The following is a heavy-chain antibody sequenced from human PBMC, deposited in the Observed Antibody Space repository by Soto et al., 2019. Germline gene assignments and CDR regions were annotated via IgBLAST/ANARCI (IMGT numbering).Heavy chain of an antibody. V-gene: IGHV3-48*02. D-gene: IGHD1-26*01. CDR1: GFTFSSYS. Sequence: EVQLVESGGGLVQPGGSLRLSCAASGFTFSSYSMNWVRQAPGKGLEWVSYISSSSSTIYYADSVKGRFTISRDNGKNSLYIQINSLKDEDTAVFLFAGRGGSPNLFRPLGQGTLVTVSS. CDR3: AGRGGSPNLFRP. CDR2: ISSSSSTI. J-gene: IGHJ5*02.